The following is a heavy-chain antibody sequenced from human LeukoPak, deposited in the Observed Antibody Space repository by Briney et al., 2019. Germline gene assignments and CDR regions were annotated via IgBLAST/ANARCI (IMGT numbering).Heavy chain of an antibody. V-gene: IGHV5-51*01. Sequence: GESLKISCQTSGYSFSSYWMGWVRQMPGKGLEWIGIIHPGDSDTRYSPSFQGQVTISADKSISTAYLQWSSLKASDTAMYYCARRSYYDSGGYYYDFWGQGTLVTVSS. CDR1: GYSFSSYW. CDR2: IHPGDSDT. CDR3: ARRSYYDSGGYYYDF. J-gene: IGHJ4*02. D-gene: IGHD3-22*01.